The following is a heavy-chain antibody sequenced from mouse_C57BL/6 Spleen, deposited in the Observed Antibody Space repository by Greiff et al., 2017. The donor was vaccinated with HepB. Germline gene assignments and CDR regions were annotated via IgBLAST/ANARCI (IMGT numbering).Heavy chain of an antibody. J-gene: IGHJ1*03. Sequence: EVQLQQSGPELVKPGASVKISCKASGYSFTGYYMNWVKQSPEKSLEWIGEINPSTGGTNYNQKFKAKATLTVDKSSSTAYMQLKSLTSEDSAVYYCARGGLRGGWYFDVWGTGTTVTVSS. V-gene: IGHV1-42*01. CDR2: INPSTGGT. D-gene: IGHD2-4*01. CDR1: GYSFTGYY. CDR3: ARGGLRGGWYFDV.